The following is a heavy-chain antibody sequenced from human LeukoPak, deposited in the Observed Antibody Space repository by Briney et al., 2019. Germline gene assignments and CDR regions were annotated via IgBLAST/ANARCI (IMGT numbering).Heavy chain of an antibody. CDR2: IGYTGDST. Sequence: GGSLRLSCAACGFTFIIDAMKCVRQAPGKGLEWVSGIGYTGDSTFYADSVKGRFTVSRDSSKNTLFLHMNSLRAEDTALYYCSKTRTVDAPFDIWGQGTMVTVSS. V-gene: IGHV3-23*01. CDR1: GFTFIIDA. J-gene: IGHJ3*02. D-gene: IGHD2-2*01. CDR3: SKTRTVDAPFDI.